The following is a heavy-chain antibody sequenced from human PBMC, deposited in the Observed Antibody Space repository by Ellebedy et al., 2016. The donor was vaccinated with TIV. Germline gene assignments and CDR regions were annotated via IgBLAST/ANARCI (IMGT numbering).Heavy chain of an antibody. D-gene: IGHD1-26*01. CDR2: IWYDGSNK. CDR3: ARLVGATIVDY. V-gene: IGHV3-33*01. Sequence: GESLKISXAASGFTFSSYGMHWVRQAPGKGLEWVAVIWYDGSNKYYADSVKGRFTISRDNSKNTLYLQMNSLRAEDTAVYYCARLVGATIVDYWGQGTLVTVSS. J-gene: IGHJ4*02. CDR1: GFTFSSYG.